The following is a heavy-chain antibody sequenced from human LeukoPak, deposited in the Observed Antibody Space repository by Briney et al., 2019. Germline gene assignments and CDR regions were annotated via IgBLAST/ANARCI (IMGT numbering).Heavy chain of an antibody. V-gene: IGHV3-7*05. Sequence: SWVRQAPGKGLEWVANIKTDGSEKYYVDSVKGRFTISRDNAKNSLYLQMDSLRADDTALYYCARDGAAAGNDFDFWGQGTLVTVSS. CDR2: IKTDGSEK. D-gene: IGHD6-13*01. CDR3: ARDGAAAGNDFDF. J-gene: IGHJ4*02.